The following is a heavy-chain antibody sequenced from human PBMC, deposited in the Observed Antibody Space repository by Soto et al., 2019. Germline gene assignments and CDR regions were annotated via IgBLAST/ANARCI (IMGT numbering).Heavy chain of an antibody. J-gene: IGHJ6*03. Sequence: EVQLVESGGGLVQPGRSLRPSCAASGFTFEDYAMHWVRQAPGRGLEWVSRITWNSGTIDNADSVKGRFTISRDNAKNSLYLQRNSLRAEDTALYYCTKSWRLDYMDVWGKGTTVTVSS. CDR3: TKSWRLDYMDV. V-gene: IGHV3-9*01. CDR1: GFTFEDYA. CDR2: ITWNSGTI. D-gene: IGHD3-3*01.